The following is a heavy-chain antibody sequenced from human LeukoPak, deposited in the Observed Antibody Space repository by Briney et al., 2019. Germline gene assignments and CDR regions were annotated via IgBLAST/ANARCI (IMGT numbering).Heavy chain of an antibody. CDR3: AVTDGYNLSVGY. CDR1: GYTFTSYD. CDR2: MSPNSGDT. J-gene: IGHJ4*02. Sequence: ASVKVSCKASGYTFTSYDINWVRQATGQGLEWMGWMSPNSGDTGYAQKFQGRVTMTRNTSISTAYLGLSSLRSEDTAMYYCAVTDGYNLSVGYWGQGTLVTVSS. V-gene: IGHV1-8*01. D-gene: IGHD5-24*01.